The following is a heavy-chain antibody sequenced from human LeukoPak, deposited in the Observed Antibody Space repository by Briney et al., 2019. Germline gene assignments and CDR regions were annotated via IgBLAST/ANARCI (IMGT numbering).Heavy chain of an antibody. V-gene: IGHV3-7*02. J-gene: IGHJ4*02. CDR3: ASVSVASYFDY. Sequence: SGGSLRLSCAASGFTFSSYWMSWVRQAPGKGLEWVANIKQEGSEKYYVDSVKGRFTISRDNAKNSLYLQMNSLRAEDTAVYYCASVSVASYFDYWGQGTLVTVSS. CDR1: GFTFSSYW. CDR2: IKQEGSEK. D-gene: IGHD6-19*01.